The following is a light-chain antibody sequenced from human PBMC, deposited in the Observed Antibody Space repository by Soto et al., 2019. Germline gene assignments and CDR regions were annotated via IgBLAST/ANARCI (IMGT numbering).Light chain of an antibody. J-gene: IGLJ2*01. V-gene: IGLV2-14*01. Sequence: QSALTQPASVSGSPGQSITISCTGTSSDVGGYKYVSWYQQHPGKAPKLMIYDVSNRPSGVSNRFSGSKSGNTAYLTISGLQAEDEADYYCSSYTSSSTVVFGGGTKVTVL. CDR1: SSDVGGYKY. CDR2: DVS. CDR3: SSYTSSSTVV.